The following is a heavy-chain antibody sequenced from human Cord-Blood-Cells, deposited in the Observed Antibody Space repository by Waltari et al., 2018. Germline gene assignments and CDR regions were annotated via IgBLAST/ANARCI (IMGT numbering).Heavy chain of an antibody. CDR1: GGSFSGYS. Sequence: QVQLQQWGAGLLKPSETLSLTCAVYGGSFSGYSWRWIRQPPGKGMEWIGEINHSGSTNYNPSLKSRVTISVDTSKNQFSLKLSSVTAADTAVYYCARGHHATYIAAAPQHWGQGTLVTVSS. V-gene: IGHV4-34*01. CDR2: INHSGST. J-gene: IGHJ1*01. CDR3: ARGHHATYIAAAPQH. D-gene: IGHD6-13*01.